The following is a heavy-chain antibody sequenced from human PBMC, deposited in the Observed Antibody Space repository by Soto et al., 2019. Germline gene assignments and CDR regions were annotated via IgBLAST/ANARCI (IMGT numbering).Heavy chain of an antibody. D-gene: IGHD1-1*01. CDR3: ARHGGYNSNFDF. V-gene: IGHV4-59*08. Sequence: QVQLQESGPGLVKTSETLSLTCTVSGQSIGSYYWSWIRQSPGKGPEWIGYIFYTGSTNYNPPLQSRATISIDPSKNLFSLLLTSLTAADPAVYYCARHGGYNSNFDFWGQGTLVTVSS. J-gene: IGHJ4*02. CDR2: IFYTGST. CDR1: GQSIGSYY.